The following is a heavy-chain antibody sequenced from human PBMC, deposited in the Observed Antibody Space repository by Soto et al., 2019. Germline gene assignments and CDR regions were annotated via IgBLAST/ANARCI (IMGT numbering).Heavy chain of an antibody. V-gene: IGHV3-23*01. J-gene: IGHJ4*02. CDR1: GFTFSSYA. D-gene: IGHD3-10*01. CDR3: AKDPREGLRHYYGSGSWGY. Sequence: EVQLLESGGGLVQPGGSLRLSCAASGFTFSSYAMSWVRQAPGKGLEWVSAISGSGGSTYYADSAKGRFTISRDNSKNTLYLQMSSLRAEDTAVYYCAKDPREGLRHYYGSGSWGYWGQGTLVTVSS. CDR2: ISGSGGST.